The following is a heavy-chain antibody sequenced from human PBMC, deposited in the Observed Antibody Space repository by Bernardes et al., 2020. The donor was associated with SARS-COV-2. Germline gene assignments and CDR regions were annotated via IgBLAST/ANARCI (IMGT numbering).Heavy chain of an antibody. CDR1: GFTLSSYW. CDR2: INGDGSST. D-gene: IGHD1-26*01. Sequence: GGSLRLSCKASGFTLSSYWMHWVRQVPGKGLVWVSRINGDGSSTNYADSVKGRFSISRDNAKNTVYLQMNSLRVEDTALYYCVRGSGNYYFDVWGQGILVTVSS. CDR3: VRGSGNYYFDV. V-gene: IGHV3-74*01. J-gene: IGHJ4*02.